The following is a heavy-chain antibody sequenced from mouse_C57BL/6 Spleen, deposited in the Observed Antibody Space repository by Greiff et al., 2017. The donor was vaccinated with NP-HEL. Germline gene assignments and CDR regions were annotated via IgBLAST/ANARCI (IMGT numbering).Heavy chain of an antibody. CDR1: GYTFTEYS. CDR3: AKHGRYYCSGYDYAMDY. Sequence: VQLQQSGAELVKPGASVKLSCKASGYTFTEYSIHWVKQRSGQGLEWIGWFYPGSGSIKYNEKFKDKATLTADKSSSTVYMELSRLTSEDSAVCFCAKHGRYYCSGYDYAMDYWGQGTSVTVSS. CDR2: FYPGSGSI. V-gene: IGHV1-62-2*01. J-gene: IGHJ4*01. D-gene: IGHD1-1*01.